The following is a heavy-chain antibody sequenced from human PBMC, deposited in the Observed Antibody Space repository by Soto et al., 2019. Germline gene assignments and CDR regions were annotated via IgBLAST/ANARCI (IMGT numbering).Heavy chain of an antibody. CDR1: GYTFTNYD. V-gene: IGHV1-8*01. CDR3: ARGPGDLGYLDY. CDR2: MNPYNGNT. D-gene: IGHD5-18*01. Sequence: ASVKVSCKTSGYTFTNYDIIWVRQAPGQGLECMGWMNPYNGNTGYAQNLQGRVTMTRNTSIGTAYMELSSLRSDDTAIYYCARGPGDLGYLDYWGQGALVTVSP. J-gene: IGHJ4*02.